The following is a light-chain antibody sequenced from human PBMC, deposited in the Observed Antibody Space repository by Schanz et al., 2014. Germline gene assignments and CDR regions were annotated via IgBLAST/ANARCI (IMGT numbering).Light chain of an antibody. CDR1: QSVSSN. CDR3: QQYNNPYT. CDR2: DAS. J-gene: IGKJ2*01. V-gene: IGKV3-15*01. Sequence: EIVMTQSPATLSVSPGERATLSCRAGQSVSSNLAWYQQKPGQAPRLLIYDASTRATGIPARFSGSGFGTEFTLTISSLQPEDFATYYCQQYNNPYTFGQGTKVEIK.